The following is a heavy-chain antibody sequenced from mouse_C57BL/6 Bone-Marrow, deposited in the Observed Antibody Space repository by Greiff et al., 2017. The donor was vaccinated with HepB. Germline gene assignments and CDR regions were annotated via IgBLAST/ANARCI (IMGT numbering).Heavy chain of an antibody. CDR3: ARGEYYFWRYFDV. J-gene: IGHJ1*03. CDR1: GYTFTDYY. D-gene: IGHD1-1*01. Sequence: VKLQESGAELVRPGASVKLSCKASGYTFTDYYINWVKQRPGQGLEWIARIYPGSGNTYYNEKFKGKATLTAEKSSSTAYMQLSSLTSADSAVYYCARGEYYFWRYFDVWGTGTTVTVSS. CDR2: IYPGSGNT. V-gene: IGHV1-76*01.